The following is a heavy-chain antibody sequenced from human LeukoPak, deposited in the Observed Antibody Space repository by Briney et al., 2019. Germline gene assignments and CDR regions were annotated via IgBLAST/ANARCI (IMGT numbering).Heavy chain of an antibody. Sequence: GGSLRLSCAESGFTVSSNYMSWVRQAPGKGLEWVSVIYSGDTTYYADSVKGRFTISRDNSKNTLYLRMVSLRVDDTAVYYCARDLGVVRGVVGHWGQGTLVTVSS. D-gene: IGHD3-10*01. CDR3: ARDLGVVRGVVGH. J-gene: IGHJ4*02. V-gene: IGHV3-66*01. CDR1: GFTVSSNY. CDR2: IYSGDTT.